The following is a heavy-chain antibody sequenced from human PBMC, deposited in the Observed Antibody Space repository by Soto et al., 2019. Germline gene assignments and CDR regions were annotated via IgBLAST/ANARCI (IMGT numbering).Heavy chain of an antibody. J-gene: IGHJ4*02. V-gene: IGHV4-31*03. D-gene: IGHD3-22*01. Sequence: SETLSLTCTVSGGSISSGDYYWSWIRQHPGKGLEYIGYIYYSGGTYYNPSPKSRVTISVDTSKNQFSLKLSSVTAADTAVYYCVRVPYDSSGYFDYWGQGTQVTVSS. CDR3: VRVPYDSSGYFDY. CDR2: IYYSGGT. CDR1: GGSISSGDYY.